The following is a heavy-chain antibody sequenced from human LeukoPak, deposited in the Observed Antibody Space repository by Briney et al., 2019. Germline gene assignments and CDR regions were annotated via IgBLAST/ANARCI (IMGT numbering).Heavy chain of an antibody. CDR2: ISSGSSTI. Sequence: PGGSLRLSCAASGFTFSSYSMNWVRQAPGKGLEWVSYISSGSSTIYYADSVKGRFTISRDNAKNSLYLQMDSLRAEDTAVYYCARSYSSSWVDYWGQGTLVTVSS. J-gene: IGHJ4*02. V-gene: IGHV3-48*04. CDR1: GFTFSSYS. CDR3: ARSYSSSWVDY. D-gene: IGHD6-13*01.